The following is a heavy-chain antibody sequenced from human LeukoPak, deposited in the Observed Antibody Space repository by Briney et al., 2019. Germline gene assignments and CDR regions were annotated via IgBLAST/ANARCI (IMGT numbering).Heavy chain of an antibody. J-gene: IGHJ4*02. CDR1: GFTFSSYS. CDR3: AKGYVLRYFDWPSALDY. V-gene: IGHV3-21*04. D-gene: IGHD3-9*01. Sequence: GGSLRLSCAASGFTFSSYSMNWVRQAPGKGLEWVSSISSSSSYIYYADSVKGRFTISRDNAKNTLYLQMNSLRAEDTAVYYCAKGYVLRYFDWPSALDYWGQGTLVTVSS. CDR2: ISSSSSYI.